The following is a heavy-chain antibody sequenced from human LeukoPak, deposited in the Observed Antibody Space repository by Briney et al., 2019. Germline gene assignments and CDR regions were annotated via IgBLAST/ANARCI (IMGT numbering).Heavy chain of an antibody. CDR3: AIRPTTVTTFYFDY. CDR2: IIPIFGTA. D-gene: IGHD4-17*01. V-gene: IGHV1-69*06. Sequence: SVKVSCKASGGTFSSYAISWVRQAPGQGLEWMGGIIPIFGTANYAQKLQGRVTITADKSTSTAYMELSSLRSEDMAVYYCAIRPTTVTTFYFDYWGQGTLVTVSS. J-gene: IGHJ4*02. CDR1: GGTFSSYA.